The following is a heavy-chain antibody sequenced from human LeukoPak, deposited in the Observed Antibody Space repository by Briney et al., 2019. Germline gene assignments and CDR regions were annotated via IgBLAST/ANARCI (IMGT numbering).Heavy chain of an antibody. V-gene: IGHV4-34*01. CDR3: ARDPTLYCSSTSCYSGWFDP. CDR1: GGSLSGYY. CDR2: INHSGST. Sequence: SETLSLTCAVYGGSLSGYYWSWIRQPPGKGLDWIGEINHSGSTNYNPSLKSRVTISVDTSKNQFSLKLSSVTAADTAVYYCARDPTLYCSSTSCYSGWFDPWGQGTLVTVSS. D-gene: IGHD2-2*01. J-gene: IGHJ5*02.